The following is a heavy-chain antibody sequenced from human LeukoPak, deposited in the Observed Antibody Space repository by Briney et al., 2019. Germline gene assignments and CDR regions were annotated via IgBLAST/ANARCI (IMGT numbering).Heavy chain of an antibody. CDR3: AKDQGLYSNNWNFDY. J-gene: IGHJ4*02. Sequence: GGSLRLSCAASGFTVSSNYMSWVRQAPGKGLEWVSVIYSGGSTYYADSVKGRFTISRDNSKNTLYLQMNSLRAEDTAVYYCAKDQGLYSNNWNFDYWGQGTLVTVSS. D-gene: IGHD1-1*01. CDR1: GFTVSSNY. V-gene: IGHV3-53*05. CDR2: IYSGGST.